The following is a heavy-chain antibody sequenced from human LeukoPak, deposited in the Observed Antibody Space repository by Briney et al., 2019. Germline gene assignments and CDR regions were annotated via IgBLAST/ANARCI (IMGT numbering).Heavy chain of an antibody. Sequence: ASVKVSCKASGYTFTSYDVNWFRQATGQGLEWMGWMNPNSGNTGYAQKFQGRVSLTRDTSISTAYMELSSLRSEDTAVYYCAKARLQSRGYFDYWGQGTLVTVSS. CDR1: GYTFTSYD. J-gene: IGHJ4*02. D-gene: IGHD4-11*01. V-gene: IGHV1-8*01. CDR3: AKARLQSRGYFDY. CDR2: MNPNSGNT.